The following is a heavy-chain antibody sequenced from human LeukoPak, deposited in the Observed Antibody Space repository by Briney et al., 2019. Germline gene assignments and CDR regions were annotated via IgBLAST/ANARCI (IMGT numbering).Heavy chain of an antibody. D-gene: IGHD1-26*01. CDR2: IIPIFGTA. CDR3: AREVAGATSFWFDP. CDR1: GGTFSSYT. Sequence: GASVKVSCKASGGTFSSYTITWVRQAPGQGLEWMGGIIPIFGTANYAQNFQGTVTTTADKSTSTVYMELSSLRSEDTAVYYCAREVAGATSFWFDPWGQGTLVTVSS. J-gene: IGHJ5*02. V-gene: IGHV1-69*06.